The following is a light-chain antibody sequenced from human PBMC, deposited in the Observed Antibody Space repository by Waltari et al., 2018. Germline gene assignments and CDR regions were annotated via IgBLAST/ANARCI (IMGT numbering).Light chain of an antibody. CDR1: QSISSW. V-gene: IGKV1-5*03. CDR2: QAS. J-gene: IGKJ1*01. Sequence: DIQMTQYPSTLSASVGDRVTITCRASQSISSWLAWYQQKPGTAPKLLIYQASSLYSGVPSRFSGSGSGTEFTLTISSLQPDDFATYYCQNYNHLSWTFGQGTKVEIK. CDR3: QNYNHLSWT.